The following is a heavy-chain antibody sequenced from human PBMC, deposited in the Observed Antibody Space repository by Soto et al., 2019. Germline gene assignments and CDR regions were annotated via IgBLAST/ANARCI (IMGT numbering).Heavy chain of an antibody. CDR2: ISGSGGST. CDR3: AKYGGRVGSCFGMDV. D-gene: IGHD2-15*01. J-gene: IGHJ6*02. CDR1: GFTFSSYA. V-gene: IGHV3-23*01. Sequence: GGSLRLSCAASGFTFSSYAMSWVRQAPGKGLEWVSAISGSGGSTYYADSVKGRFTISRDNSKNTLYLQMNSLRAEDTAVYYCAKYGGRVGSCFGMDVWGQGTTVTVSS.